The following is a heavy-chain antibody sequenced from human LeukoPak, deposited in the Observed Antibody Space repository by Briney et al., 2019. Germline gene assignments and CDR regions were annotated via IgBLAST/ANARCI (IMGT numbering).Heavy chain of an antibody. CDR2: ICNGGSYT. CDR3: ARKLLQYDRDGPSFDY. J-gene: IGHJ4*02. V-gene: IGHV3-11*03. D-gene: IGHD5-24*01. Sequence: KPGGPLRLSCAASGFTFNNYAMSWVRQAPGKGLEWVSYICNGGSYTNYPDSVKGRFTISRDNSKYTLYLQLNSLRAEDTAAYYCARKLLQYDRDGPSFDYWGQGTLVTVSS. CDR1: GFTFNNYA.